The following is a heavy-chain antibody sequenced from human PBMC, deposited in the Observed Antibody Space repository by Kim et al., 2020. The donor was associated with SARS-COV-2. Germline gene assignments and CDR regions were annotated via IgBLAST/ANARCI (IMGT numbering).Heavy chain of an antibody. Sequence: ASVKVSCKASGYTFTSYGISWVRQAPGQGLEWMGWISGYNGNTNYAQKLQGRVTMTTDISTSTAYMELRSLRSDDTAVYYCARASGSYSSGWYYFDYWDQGTLVTVSS. V-gene: IGHV1-18*01. D-gene: IGHD6-19*01. CDR1: GYTFTSYG. CDR3: ARASGSYSSGWYYFDY. CDR2: ISGYNGNT. J-gene: IGHJ4*02.